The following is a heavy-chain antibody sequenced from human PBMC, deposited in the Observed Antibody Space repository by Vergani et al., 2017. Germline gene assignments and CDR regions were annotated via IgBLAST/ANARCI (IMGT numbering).Heavy chain of an antibody. CDR2: ISGSGGST. CDR3: ASDLAATSPGSYFDN. J-gene: IGHJ4*02. Sequence: EVQLLESGGGLVQPGGSLRLSCAASGFTFSSYAMRWVRQAPGKGLEWVSGISGSGGSTYYADSVKGRFTISRDNSKNTLYLQMNSLSAEDTAVYYCASDLAATSPGSYFDNWGQGTLVTVSS. CDR1: GFTFSSYA. V-gene: IGHV3-23*01. D-gene: IGHD5-12*01.